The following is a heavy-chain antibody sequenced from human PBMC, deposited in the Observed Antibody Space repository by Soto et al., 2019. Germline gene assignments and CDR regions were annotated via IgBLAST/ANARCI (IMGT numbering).Heavy chain of an antibody. Sequence: QVKLQESGPGLVKPTQTLSLTCTVSGGSIHSVAYFWGWIRQQPGKGLEWIGYIYYTGSAHYNQSLKSRAIISIDTTKSQVSLTMSSLTVSDTAVYFCARDLGSGPLTGYYDVDVWGQGITVTVSS. D-gene: IGHD6-19*01. V-gene: IGHV4-31*02. CDR1: GGSIHSVAYF. CDR3: ARDLGSGPLTGYYDVDV. J-gene: IGHJ6*01. CDR2: IYYTGSA.